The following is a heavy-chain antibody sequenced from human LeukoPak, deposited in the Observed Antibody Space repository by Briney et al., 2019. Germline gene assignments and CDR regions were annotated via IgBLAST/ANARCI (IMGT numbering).Heavy chain of an antibody. CDR2: IYYRSKWSN. D-gene: IGHD5-24*01. V-gene: IGHV6-1*01. Sequence: SQTLSLTCAISGDSVSSKSVWNWIRQSPSRGLELLGRIYYRSKWSNNYAVSVKSRKTINPDKSKNQFSLQLSSVTAEDTALYYCARGDQNFDYWGQGTLVTVSS. J-gene: IGHJ4*02. CDR3: ARGDQNFDY. CDR1: GDSVSSKSV.